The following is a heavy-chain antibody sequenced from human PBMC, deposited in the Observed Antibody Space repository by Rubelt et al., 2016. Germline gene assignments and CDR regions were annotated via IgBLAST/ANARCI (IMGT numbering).Heavy chain of an antibody. J-gene: IGHJ4*02. CDR1: GGSFSGYY. D-gene: IGHD1-14*01. Sequence: QVQLQQWGSGLLKPSETLSLTCAVYGGSFSGYYLSWIRQPPGKGLEWIGEINHSGSTNYNPSLKSRVTISVDTSKNQFALRLTSVTAADTAVYYCARGLWEPTLEFWGQGTLVTVSS. CDR3: ARGLWEPTLEF. CDR2: INHSGST. V-gene: IGHV4-34*01.